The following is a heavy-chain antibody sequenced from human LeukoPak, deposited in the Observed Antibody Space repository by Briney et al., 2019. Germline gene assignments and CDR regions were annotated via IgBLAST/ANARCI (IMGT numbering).Heavy chain of an antibody. Sequence: SETLSPTCAVSGGSISSGAYSWNWIRQPPGKGLEWIGFIYHSGGTYYNPSLKSRVTISVDRSKNQFSLKLNSVTAADTAVYFCARSTPPDYYGMDVWGQGTTVTVSS. J-gene: IGHJ6*02. CDR1: GGSISSGAYS. CDR2: IYHSGGT. CDR3: ARSTPPDYYGMDV. D-gene: IGHD2-2*01. V-gene: IGHV4-30-2*01.